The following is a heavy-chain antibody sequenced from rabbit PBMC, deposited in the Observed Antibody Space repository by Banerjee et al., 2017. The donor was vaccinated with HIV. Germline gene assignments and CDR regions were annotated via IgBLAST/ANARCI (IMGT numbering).Heavy chain of an antibody. D-gene: IGHD6-1*01. V-gene: IGHV1S43*01. Sequence: QQQLEESGGGLVKPGGTLTLTCKASGIDFSSYYRMCWVRQAPGRGLELIACIYTTSGSTWYASWVNGRFTISRSTSLNTVDLQMTSLTAADTATYFCARDRNDADGHATFDLWGPGTLVTVS. CDR2: IYTTSGST. J-gene: IGHJ4*01. CDR3: ARDRNDADGHATFDL. CDR1: GIDFSSYYR.